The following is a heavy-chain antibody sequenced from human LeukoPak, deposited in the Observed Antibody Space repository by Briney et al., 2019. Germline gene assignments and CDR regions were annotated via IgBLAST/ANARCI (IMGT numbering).Heavy chain of an antibody. Sequence: GGSLRLSCAASGFTFSTYTMNWVRQAPGKGLEWVSSITTSSSYIYYADSVKGRFTISRDNAKNSLYLQMNSLRAEDTAVYYCAKWLRVATTFFDYWGQGTLVTVSS. V-gene: IGHV3-21*01. J-gene: IGHJ4*02. CDR3: AKWLRVATTFFDY. D-gene: IGHD5-24*01. CDR2: ITTSSSYI. CDR1: GFTFSTYT.